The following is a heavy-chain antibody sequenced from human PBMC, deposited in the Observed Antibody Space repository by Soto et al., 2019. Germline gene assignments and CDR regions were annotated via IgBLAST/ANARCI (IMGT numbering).Heavy chain of an antibody. Sequence: SETLSLTCTVSGGSISSYYWSWIRQPPGKGLEWIGYIYYSGSTNYNPSLKSRVTISVDTSKNQFSLKLSSVTAADTAVYYCARVPDVWSQGTTVTVSS. CDR2: IYYSGST. CDR3: ARVPDV. V-gene: IGHV4-59*01. CDR1: GGSISSYY. J-gene: IGHJ6*02.